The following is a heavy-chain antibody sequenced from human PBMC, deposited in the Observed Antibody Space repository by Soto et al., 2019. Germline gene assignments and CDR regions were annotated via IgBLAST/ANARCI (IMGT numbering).Heavy chain of an antibody. CDR1: GFTFSNAW. J-gene: IGHJ5*02. CDR3: ATDWFRGAARP. Sequence: EVQLVESGGGLVKPGGSLRLSCAASGFTFSNAWMNWVRQAPGKGLERVGHFKSKTDGGTTDYAAPVKGRSTISRDDSKNTLYLQMNSLKTEGTAVYYCATDWFRGAARPWGQGTLVTVSS. D-gene: IGHD6-6*01. V-gene: IGHV3-15*07. CDR2: FKSKTDGGTT.